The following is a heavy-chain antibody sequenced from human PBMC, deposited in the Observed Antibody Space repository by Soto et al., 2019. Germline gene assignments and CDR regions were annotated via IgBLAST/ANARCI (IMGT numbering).Heavy chain of an antibody. J-gene: IGHJ4*02. CDR1: GYTFTSYY. Sequence: QVQLVQSGAEVKKPGASVKLSCKASGYTFTSYYMHWVRQAPGQGLEWMGWINPNSGDTKYAQKFRGRVTMTRDTSITTAYMEVKMLTSDDTAVYYCARQLAYCGGDCFTEPVDYWGQGTLVTVSS. CDR2: INPNSGDT. V-gene: IGHV1-2*02. D-gene: IGHD2-21*02. CDR3: ARQLAYCGGDCFTEPVDY.